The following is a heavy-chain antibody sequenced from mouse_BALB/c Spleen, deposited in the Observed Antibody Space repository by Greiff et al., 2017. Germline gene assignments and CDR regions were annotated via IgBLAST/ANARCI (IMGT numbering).Heavy chain of an antibody. Sequence: EVQVVESGPELMKPGASVKISCKASGYSFTSYYMHWVKQSHGKSLEWIGYIDPFNGGTSYNQKFKGKATLTVDKSSSTAYMHLSSLTSEDSAVYYCARGKDYDGLFAYWGQGTLVTVSA. V-gene: IGHV1S135*01. CDR3: ARGKDYDGLFAY. CDR2: IDPFNGGT. CDR1: GYSFTSYY. D-gene: IGHD2-4*01. J-gene: IGHJ3*01.